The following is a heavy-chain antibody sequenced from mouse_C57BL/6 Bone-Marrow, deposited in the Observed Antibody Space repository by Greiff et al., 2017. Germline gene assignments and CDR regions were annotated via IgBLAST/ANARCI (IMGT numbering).Heavy chain of an antibody. J-gene: IGHJ4*01. CDR2: IHPNSGST. Sequence: VQLQESGAELVKPGASVKISCKASGYAFSSYWMNWVKQRPGQGLEWIGMIHPNSGSTNYNEKFKSKATLTVDKSSSTAYMQLSSLTSEDSAVYYVAREIPRFYAMDDWGQGTSVTVSS. V-gene: IGHV1-64*01. CDR1: GYAFSSYW. D-gene: IGHD1-1*01. CDR3: AREIPRFYAMDD.